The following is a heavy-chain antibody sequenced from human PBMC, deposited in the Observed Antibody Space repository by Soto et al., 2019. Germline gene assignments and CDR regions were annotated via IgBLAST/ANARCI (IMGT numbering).Heavy chain of an antibody. J-gene: IGHJ4*02. V-gene: IGHV4-39*01. CDR2: IYYTGST. Sequence: TLSLTCSVSGGSISTSNYYWGWIRQPPGKGLEWIGSIYYTGSTYYNPSLKSRVTISVDTSKNQFSLKLSSVTAADSAVYFCTRGMSLTGLYWGQGTLVTVSS. CDR3: TRGMSLTGLY. CDR1: GGSISTSNYY. D-gene: IGHD3-9*01.